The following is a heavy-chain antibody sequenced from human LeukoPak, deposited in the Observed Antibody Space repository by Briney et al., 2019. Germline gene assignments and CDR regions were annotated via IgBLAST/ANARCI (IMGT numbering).Heavy chain of an antibody. J-gene: IGHJ4*02. CDR1: GGSISSYY. D-gene: IGHD6-13*01. V-gene: IGHV4-59*01. CDR2: IYYSGST. Sequence: PSETLSLTCTVSGGSISSYYWSWIRQPPGKGLEWIGYIYYSGSTNYNPSLKSRVTISVDTSKNQFSLKLSSVTAADTAVYYCARVLELGSSSWYYYFDYWGQGTLVTVSS. CDR3: ARVLELGSSSWYYYFDY.